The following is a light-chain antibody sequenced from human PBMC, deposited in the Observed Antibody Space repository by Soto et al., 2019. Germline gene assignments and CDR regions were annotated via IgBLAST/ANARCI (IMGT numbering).Light chain of an antibody. CDR3: QQYKSDST. J-gene: IGKJ2*01. V-gene: IGKV1-5*01. Sequence: DIQMTQSPASRSASVGDRVTITCRASQSASHYLAWYQQKPGKAPKLLIYDASTLQGGIPLRFSGSGSGTKFTLIISSLQPDDFATYYCQQYKSDSTFGQGTKLGSK. CDR2: DAS. CDR1: QSASHY.